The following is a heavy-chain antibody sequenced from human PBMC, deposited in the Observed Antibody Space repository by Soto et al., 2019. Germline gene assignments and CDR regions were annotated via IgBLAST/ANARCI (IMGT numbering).Heavy chain of an antibody. CDR2: ISAYNGNT. D-gene: IGHD2-2*01. CDR3: ARYRFLGDCSSTSCYVWFDP. Sequence: ASVKVSCKASGYTFTSYGISWVRQAPGQGLEWMGWISAYNGNTNYAQKLQGRVTMTTDTSTSTAYMELRSLRSDDTAVYYCARYRFLGDCSSTSCYVWFDPWGQGTLVTVSS. CDR1: GYTFTSYG. V-gene: IGHV1-18*01. J-gene: IGHJ5*02.